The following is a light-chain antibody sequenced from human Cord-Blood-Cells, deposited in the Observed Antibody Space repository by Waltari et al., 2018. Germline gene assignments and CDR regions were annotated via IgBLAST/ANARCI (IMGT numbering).Light chain of an antibody. Sequence: EIVFTQSPVTLSLSPGERATLSCRARQTVSISYLAWYKQKPGQAPRLLIYGASSRATGIPDRFSGSGSGTDFTLTISRLEPEDCAVYYWQQYGSSPRTFGQGTKVEIK. CDR1: QTVSISY. V-gene: IGKV3-20*01. J-gene: IGKJ1*01. CDR3: QQYGSSPRT. CDR2: GAS.